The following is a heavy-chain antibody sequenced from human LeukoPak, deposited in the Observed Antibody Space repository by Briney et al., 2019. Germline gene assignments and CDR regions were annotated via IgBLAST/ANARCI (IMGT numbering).Heavy chain of an antibody. J-gene: IGHJ6*03. CDR3: AKRGNPAVGHHYLDV. CDR1: GFTFSYYD. Sequence: GGSLRLSCTASGFTFSYYDMSWVRQAPGKGLEWVASITLSGGSTFYADSVKGRFTISRDNSKNTLYLQMNSLSAEDTAVYYCAKRGNPAVGHHYLDVWGKGTTVSVSS. CDR2: ITLSGGST. D-gene: IGHD2-2*01. V-gene: IGHV3-23*01.